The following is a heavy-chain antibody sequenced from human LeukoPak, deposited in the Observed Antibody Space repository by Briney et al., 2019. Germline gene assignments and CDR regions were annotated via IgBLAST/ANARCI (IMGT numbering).Heavy chain of an antibody. CDR3: ARDAENMVRGTYYYYYYMDV. J-gene: IGHJ6*03. D-gene: IGHD3-10*01. V-gene: IGHV4-38-2*02. CDR1: GYAISSGYY. Sequence: SETLSLTCAVSGYAISSGYYWGWIQQPPGKGLEWIATIHHTGVTYYNPSLKSRATISVDTSKNQFSLKLSSVTAADTAVYYCARDAENMVRGTYYYYYYMDVWGKGTTVTVSS. CDR2: IHHTGVT.